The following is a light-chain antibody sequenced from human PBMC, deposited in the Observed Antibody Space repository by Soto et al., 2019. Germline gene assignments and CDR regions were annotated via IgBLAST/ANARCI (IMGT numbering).Light chain of an antibody. J-gene: IGLJ1*01. CDR1: SSDVGGHNY. CDR3: SSYTSSSTLDV. Sequence: VLTQPASVSGSTGHSITISCTGTSSDVGGHNYVSWYQQHPGKAPKLMIYEVSNRPSGVSNRFSGSKSGNTASLTISGLQAEDEADYYCSSYTSSSTLDVFGTGTKVTVL. V-gene: IGLV2-14*01. CDR2: EVS.